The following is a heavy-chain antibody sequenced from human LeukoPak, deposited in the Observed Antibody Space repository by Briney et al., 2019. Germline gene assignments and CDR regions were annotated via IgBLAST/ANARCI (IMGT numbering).Heavy chain of an antibody. CDR2: ISYDGSNK. J-gene: IGHJ3*02. CDR3: ARVSGPAAAGTYDAFDI. Sequence: PGGSLRLSCAASGFTFSNAYMNWVRQAPGKGLEWVAVISYDGSNKYYADSVKGRFTISRDNSKNTLYLQMNSLRAEDTAVYYCARVSGPAAAGTYDAFDIWGQGTMVTVSS. V-gene: IGHV3-30-3*01. CDR1: GFTFSNAY. D-gene: IGHD6-13*01.